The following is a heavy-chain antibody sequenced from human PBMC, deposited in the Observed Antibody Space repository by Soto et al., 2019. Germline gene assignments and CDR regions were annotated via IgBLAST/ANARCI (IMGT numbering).Heavy chain of an antibody. V-gene: IGHV3-33*01. CDR1: GFPLSDYG. D-gene: IGHD6-6*01. J-gene: IGHJ6*02. Sequence: QVQLVESGGGVVQPGKSLRLSCEVSGFPLSDYGMHWVRQAPGKGLEWVAVLWSDGANSFYAGSVMGRFTVSRDTSKNTLFLELESLRGDDTGVYYCARELEYYDYFGLDVWGQRTTVIVSS. CDR2: LWSDGANS. CDR3: ARELEYYDYFGLDV.